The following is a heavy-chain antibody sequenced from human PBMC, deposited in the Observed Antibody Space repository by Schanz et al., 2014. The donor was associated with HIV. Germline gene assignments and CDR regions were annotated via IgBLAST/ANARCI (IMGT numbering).Heavy chain of an antibody. J-gene: IGHJ6*02. D-gene: IGHD6-6*01. CDR3: AREPSFXGLDV. CDR2: FNPNSGGR. CDR1: GYTFTGYY. Sequence: QVQLVQSGAEVKKPGASVKVSCKASGYTFTGYYLHWIRQAPGQGLEWMGWFNPNSGGRIYPQKLEGRVTMTRDTSISTAYMELSSLRYDDTAVYYCAREPSFXGLDVWGQGTTVIVSS. V-gene: IGHV1-2*02.